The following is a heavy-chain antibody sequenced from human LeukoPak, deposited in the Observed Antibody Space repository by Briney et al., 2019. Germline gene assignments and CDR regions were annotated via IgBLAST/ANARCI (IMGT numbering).Heavy chain of an antibody. Sequence: SETLSLTCAVYGESFSGYYWGWIRQPPGKGLEWIGEINHSGSTNYNPSLKSRVTISVDTSKNQFSLKLSSVTAAGTAVYYCARGSPGIAVAPARWGQGTLVTVSS. J-gene: IGHJ4*02. CDR1: GESFSGYY. V-gene: IGHV4-34*01. CDR2: INHSGST. D-gene: IGHD6-19*01. CDR3: ARGSPGIAVAPAR.